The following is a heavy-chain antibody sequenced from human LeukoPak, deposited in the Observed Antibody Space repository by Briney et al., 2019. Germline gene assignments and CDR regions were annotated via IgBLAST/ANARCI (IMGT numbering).Heavy chain of an antibody. J-gene: IGHJ6*03. Sequence: ASVKVSCKASGYTFTSYDINWVRQATGQGLEWMGWMNPNSGNTGYAQKFQGRVTITRNTSISTAYMELSSLRSEDTAVYYCVRVLTMVVRTGIYYYMDVWGKGTTVTVSS. CDR1: GYTFTSYD. V-gene: IGHV1-8*03. D-gene: IGHD3-10*01. CDR3: VRVLTMVVRTGIYYYMDV. CDR2: MNPNSGNT.